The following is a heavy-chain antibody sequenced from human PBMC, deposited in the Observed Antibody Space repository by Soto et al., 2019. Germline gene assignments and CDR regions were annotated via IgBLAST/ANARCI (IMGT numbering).Heavy chain of an antibody. D-gene: IGHD3-10*01. CDR1: DGSISNFY. CDR3: ARAKMVLPRYYFDS. Sequence: SETLSLTCTVSDGSISNFYWSWIRQPPGKGLEWIGYISSSGNTNYNPSLKSRVSISVDTSKNQFSLNLNSVTAAHTAVYYCARAKMVLPRYYFDSSGQGAPVTVSS. CDR2: ISSSGNT. J-gene: IGHJ4*02. V-gene: IGHV4-59*01.